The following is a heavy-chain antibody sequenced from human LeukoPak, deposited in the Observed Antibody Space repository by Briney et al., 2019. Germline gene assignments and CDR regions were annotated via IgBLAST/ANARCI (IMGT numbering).Heavy chain of an antibody. V-gene: IGHV4-59*01. CDR2: IYYSGST. J-gene: IGHJ6*03. D-gene: IGHD3-3*01. Sequence: SETLSLTCTVSGGSISSYYWSWIRQPPGKGQEWIGYIYYSGSTNYNPSLKSRVTISVDTSKNQFSLKLSSVTAADTAVYYCARVTGDFWSGYKGFHYYYYMDVWGKGTTLTVPS. CDR3: ARVTGDFWSGYKGFHYYYYMDV. CDR1: GGSISSYY.